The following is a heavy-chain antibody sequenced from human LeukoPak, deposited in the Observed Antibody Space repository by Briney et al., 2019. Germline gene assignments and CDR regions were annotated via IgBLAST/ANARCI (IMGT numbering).Heavy chain of an antibody. Sequence: GGSLRLSCAASGFTFSSYAMHWVRQAPGKGLEWVAFIRYDGSNKYYADSVKGRFTISRDNSKNTLYLQMNSLRAEDTAVYYCAKERWLQLNEYYFDYWGQGTLVTVSS. CDR3: AKERWLQLNEYYFDY. CDR1: GFTFSSYA. V-gene: IGHV3-30*02. D-gene: IGHD5-24*01. J-gene: IGHJ4*02. CDR2: IRYDGSNK.